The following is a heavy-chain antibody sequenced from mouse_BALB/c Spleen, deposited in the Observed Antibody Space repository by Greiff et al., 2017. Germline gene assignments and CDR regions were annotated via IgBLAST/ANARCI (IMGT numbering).Heavy chain of an antibody. D-gene: IGHD3-3*01. CDR1: GFTFSSYA. CDR2: ISSGGST. CDR3: ARKGDGYYFDY. J-gene: IGHJ2*01. V-gene: IGHV5-6-5*01. Sequence: EVKLEESGGGLVKPGGSLKLSCAASGFTFSSYAMSWVRQTPEKRLEWVASISSGGSTYYPDSVKGRFTISRDNARNILYLQMSSLRSEDTAMYYCARKGDGYYFDYWGQGTTLTVSS.